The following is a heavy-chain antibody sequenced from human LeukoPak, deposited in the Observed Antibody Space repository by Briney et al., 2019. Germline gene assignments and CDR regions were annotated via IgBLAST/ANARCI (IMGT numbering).Heavy chain of an antibody. CDR3: ARDLEMALCGSGNHYYYGMDV. CDR1: GFTFSSYA. D-gene: IGHD3-10*01. J-gene: IGHJ6*04. Sequence: PGRSLRLSCAASGFTFSSYAMHWVRQAPGKGLEWVAVISYDGSNKYYADSVKGRFTISRDNSKNTLCLQMNSLRAEDTAVYYCARDLEMALCGSGNHYYYGMDVWAKGPRSPSPQ. CDR2: ISYDGSNK. V-gene: IGHV3-30*04.